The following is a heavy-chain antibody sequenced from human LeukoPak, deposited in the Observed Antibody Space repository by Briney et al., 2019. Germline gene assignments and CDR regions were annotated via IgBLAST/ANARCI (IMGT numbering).Heavy chain of an antibody. CDR2: INPNSGGT. J-gene: IGHJ4*02. CDR1: GYTFTGYY. D-gene: IGHD3-10*01. V-gene: IGHV1-2*02. CDR3: ARVMVRGVRAPSSYYFDY. Sequence: SVKVSCKASGYTFTGYYMHWVRQAPGQGLEWMGWINPNSGGTNYAQKFQGRVTMTRDTSISTAYMELSRLRSDDTAVYYCARVMVRGVRAPSSYYFDYWGQGTLVTVSS.